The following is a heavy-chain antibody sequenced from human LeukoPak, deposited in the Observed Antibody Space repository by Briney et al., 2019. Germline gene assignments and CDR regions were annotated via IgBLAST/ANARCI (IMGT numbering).Heavy chain of an antibody. CDR1: GGSISSSSYY. J-gene: IGHJ6*04. Sequence: SETLSLTCTVSGGSISSSSYYWGWIRQPPGKGLEWIGSIFYSGSTFYNPSLKSRVTISVDTSKNQFSLKLSSVTAADTAVYYCVRMIVVVITMDVWGKGTTVTVSS. V-gene: IGHV4-39*07. CDR3: VRMIVVVITMDV. D-gene: IGHD3-22*01. CDR2: IFYSGST.